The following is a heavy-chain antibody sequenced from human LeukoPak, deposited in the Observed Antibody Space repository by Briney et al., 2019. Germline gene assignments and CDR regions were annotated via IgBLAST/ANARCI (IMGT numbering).Heavy chain of an antibody. CDR2: INHSGST. J-gene: IGHJ4*02. CDR3: ARRGSRWYWYFDY. V-gene: IGHV4-34*01. Sequence: SETLSLTCVVHGGSFSIYSWTWLRQSPGKGLEWIGEINHSGSTNYNPSLKSRVTISVDTSKNQFSLKLSSVTAADTAVYYCARRGSRWYWYFDYWGQGTLVTVSS. CDR1: GGSFSIYS. D-gene: IGHD6-13*01.